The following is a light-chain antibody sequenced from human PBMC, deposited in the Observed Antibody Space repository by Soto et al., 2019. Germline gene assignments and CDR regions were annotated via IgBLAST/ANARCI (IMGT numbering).Light chain of an antibody. CDR2: GAS. V-gene: IGKV3-15*01. J-gene: IGKJ4*01. CDR1: QSVSSN. Sequence: EILMTQSPATLSVFPGERATLSCRASQSVSSNLAWYQQKPGQAPRLLIFGASTRASGIPARFSGSGSGTEFTLTISSLQSEDFAVYYCQQYNDWPPITVGGGTKVDSK. CDR3: QQYNDWPPIT.